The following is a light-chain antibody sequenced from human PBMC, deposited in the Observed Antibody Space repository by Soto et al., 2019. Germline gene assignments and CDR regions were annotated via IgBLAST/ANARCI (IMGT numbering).Light chain of an antibody. V-gene: IGKV3-20*01. CDR2: GSS. CDR1: QSVSNNY. J-gene: IGKJ2*01. Sequence: EVVLTQSPGTLSLSPGERATPSCRASQSVSNNYLAWYQQKPGQSPKLLIFGSSDMATGIPDRFSGSGSGTDFTLTICSLEPEDFAVYYCQQYGSSPPYTFGQGTKLEIK. CDR3: QQYGSSPPYT.